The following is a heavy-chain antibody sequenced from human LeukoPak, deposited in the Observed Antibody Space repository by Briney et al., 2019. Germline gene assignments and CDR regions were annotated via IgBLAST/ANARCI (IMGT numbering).Heavy chain of an antibody. CDR1: GGSISSYY. V-gene: IGHV4-59*01. CDR3: ARDKGISSAIDL. J-gene: IGHJ5*02. Sequence: TSETLSLTRSVSGGSISSYYWSWIRQPPGKGLEWIGYIYYSGSTNYNPSLESRVTMSVDTSKNQFSLKLSSVTAADTAVYYCARDKGISSAIDLWGQGTLVTVSS. CDR2: IYYSGST. D-gene: IGHD6-6*01.